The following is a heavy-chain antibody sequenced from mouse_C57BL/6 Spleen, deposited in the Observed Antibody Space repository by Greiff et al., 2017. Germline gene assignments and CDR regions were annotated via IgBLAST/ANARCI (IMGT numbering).Heavy chain of an antibody. Sequence: DVMLVESGGGLVKPGGSLKLSCAASGFTFSDYGMHWVRQAPEKGLEWVAYISSGSSTIYYADTVKGRFTISRDNAKNTLFLQMTSLRSEDTAMYYCARPYYNYFDYWGQGTTLTVSS. D-gene: IGHD2-12*01. CDR3: ARPYYNYFDY. CDR2: ISSGSSTI. CDR1: GFTFSDYG. V-gene: IGHV5-17*01. J-gene: IGHJ2*01.